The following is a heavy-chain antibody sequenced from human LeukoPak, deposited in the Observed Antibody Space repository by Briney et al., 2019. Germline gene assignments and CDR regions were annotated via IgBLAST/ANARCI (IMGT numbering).Heavy chain of an antibody. J-gene: IGHJ6*02. D-gene: IGHD6-13*01. CDR3: ARGGAAGIYGMDV. CDR1: GFTFSSHG. Sequence: GGSLRLSCAASGFTFSSHGMHWVRQAPGKGLEWVTFISYDGSNKYYADSVKGRFTISRDNSKNTLYLQVDSLRPEDTAVYYCARGGAAGIYGMDVWGQGAIMTVTS. V-gene: IGHV3-30*02. CDR2: ISYDGSNK.